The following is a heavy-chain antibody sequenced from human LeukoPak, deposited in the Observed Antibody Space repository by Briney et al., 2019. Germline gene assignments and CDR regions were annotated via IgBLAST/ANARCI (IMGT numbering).Heavy chain of an antibody. Sequence: GGSLRLSCAASEFTFSTYGMHWVRQAPGNRLERVAIISYDGSYKFYADSVKGRFTISRDNSKNTLYLQVNSLRAEDTAVYYCAKGPMVRGVIPGTDYWGQGTLVTVSS. V-gene: IGHV3-30*18. D-gene: IGHD3-10*01. CDR3: AKGPMVRGVIPGTDY. J-gene: IGHJ4*02. CDR1: EFTFSTYG. CDR2: ISYDGSYK.